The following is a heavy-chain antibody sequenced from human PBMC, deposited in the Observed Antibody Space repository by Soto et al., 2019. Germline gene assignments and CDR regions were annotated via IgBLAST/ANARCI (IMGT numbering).Heavy chain of an antibody. CDR3: ARDREQQLVDY. CDR1: GFTFSSYW. CDR2: INSDGSST. V-gene: IGHV3-74*01. Sequence: GGSLRLSCASSGFTFSSYWMHLVRQAPGKGLVWVSRINSDGSSTSYADSVKGRFTISRDNAKNTLYLQMNSLRAEDTAVYYCARDREQQLVDYWGQGTLVTVSS. J-gene: IGHJ4*02. D-gene: IGHD6-13*01.